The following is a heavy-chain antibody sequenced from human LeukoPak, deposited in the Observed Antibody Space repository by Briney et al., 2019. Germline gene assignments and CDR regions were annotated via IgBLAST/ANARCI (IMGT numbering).Heavy chain of an antibody. D-gene: IGHD6-13*01. J-gene: IGHJ6*02. V-gene: IGHV1-8*01. Sequence: GASVKVSCKASGYTFTSYDINWVRQATGQGLEWMGWMNPNLGNTGYAQKFQGRVTMTRNTSISTAYMELSSLRSEDTAVYYCARVRSSSWYIDGMDVWGQGTTVTVSS. CDR3: ARVRSSSWYIDGMDV. CDR2: MNPNLGNT. CDR1: GYTFTSYD.